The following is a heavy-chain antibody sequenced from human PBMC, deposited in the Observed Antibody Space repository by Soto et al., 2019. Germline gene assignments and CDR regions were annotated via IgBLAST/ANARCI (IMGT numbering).Heavy chain of an antibody. CDR3: ARHETLHGDHDY. Sequence: PSETLSLTCTVSGASISSGYYYWGWIRQPPGKGLEWLGSVYYNGGTYDNPSLKSRVTISVDTSKNQFSLKLSSVTAADTAVYYCARHETLHGDHDYWGQGTLVTVSS. CDR1: GASISSGYYY. J-gene: IGHJ4*02. D-gene: IGHD4-17*01. V-gene: IGHV4-39*01. CDR2: VYYNGGT.